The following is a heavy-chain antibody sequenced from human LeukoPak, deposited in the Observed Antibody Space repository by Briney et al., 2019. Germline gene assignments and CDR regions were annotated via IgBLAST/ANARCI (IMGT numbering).Heavy chain of an antibody. J-gene: IGHJ4*02. V-gene: IGHV3-30*18. CDR2: ISYDGSNK. CDR1: GFTFSSYG. CDR3: AKDSSPPTYYDFWSGYWHYFDY. Sequence: SGRSLRLSCAASGFTFSSYGMHWVRQAPGKGLEWVAVISYDGSNKYYADSVKGRFTISRDNSKNTLYLQMNSLRAEDTAVYYCAKDSSPPTYYDFWSGYWHYFDYWGQGTLGTVSS. D-gene: IGHD3-3*01.